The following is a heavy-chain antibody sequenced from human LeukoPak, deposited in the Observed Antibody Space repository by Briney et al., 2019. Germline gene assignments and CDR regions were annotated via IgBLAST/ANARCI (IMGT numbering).Heavy chain of an antibody. V-gene: IGHV4-30-2*01. CDR2: INHSGST. D-gene: IGHD6-13*01. CDR1: GGSISSGGYY. Sequence: PSQTLSLTCTVSGGSISSGGYYWSWIRQPPGKGLEWIGEINHSGSTNYNPSLKSRVTISVDTSKNQFSLKLSSVTAEDTAVYYCARGVGYSSNWYFDLWGRGTLVTVSS. CDR3: ARGVGYSSNWYFDL. J-gene: IGHJ2*01.